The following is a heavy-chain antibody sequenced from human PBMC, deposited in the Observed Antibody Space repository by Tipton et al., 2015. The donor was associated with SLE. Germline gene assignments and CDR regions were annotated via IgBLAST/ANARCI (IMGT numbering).Heavy chain of an antibody. V-gene: IGHV4-34*01. CDR1: GGSFSGYY. D-gene: IGHD6-6*01. CDR2: IYYSGST. Sequence: TLSLTCAVYGGSFSGYYWSWIRQPPGKGLEWIGYIYYSGSTNYNPSLKSRVTISVDTSKNQFSLKLSSVTAADTAVYYCARSPQEYSRALGYWGQGTLVTVSS. J-gene: IGHJ4*02. CDR3: ARSPQEYSRALGY.